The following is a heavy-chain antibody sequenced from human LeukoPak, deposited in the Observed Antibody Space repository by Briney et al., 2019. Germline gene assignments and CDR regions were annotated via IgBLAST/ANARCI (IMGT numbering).Heavy chain of an antibody. CDR1: GYTFTGDY. J-gene: IGHJ4*02. Sequence: ASVKVSCKAPGYTFTGDYTRWVRQAPGQGIEWMGWINPNSGATNNAQKFKGRVTVSRDTSISTAYMELSKVRSDDTAVYYCARSGITTIPNFDYWGQGTLVTVSS. CDR3: ARSGITTIPNFDY. V-gene: IGHV1-2*02. CDR2: INPNSGAT. D-gene: IGHD5-12*01.